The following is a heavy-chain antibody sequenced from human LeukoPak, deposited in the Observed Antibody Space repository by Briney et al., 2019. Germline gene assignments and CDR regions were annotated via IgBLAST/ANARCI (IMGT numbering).Heavy chain of an antibody. J-gene: IGHJ4*02. CDR2: ISGSGGST. V-gene: IGHV3-23*01. CDR3: AKGGILTGYYKSFYFDY. Sequence: GGSLRLSCAASGFTFSSYAMSWVRQAPGKGLEWVSAISGSGGSTYYADSVKGRFTISRDNSKNTLYLQMNSLRAEDTAVYYCAKGGILTGYYKSFYFDYWGQGTLVTVSS. D-gene: IGHD3-9*01. CDR1: GFTFSSYA.